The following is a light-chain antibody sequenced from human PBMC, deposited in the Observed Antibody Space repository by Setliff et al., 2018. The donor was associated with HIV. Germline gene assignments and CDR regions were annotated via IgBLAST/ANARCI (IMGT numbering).Light chain of an antibody. CDR1: SSDVGNYNS. CDR2: DVT. V-gene: IGLV2-11*01. CDR3: CSFAGSYTWV. J-gene: IGLJ1*01. Sequence: QSALTQPRSVSGSPGQSVTISCTGTSSDVGNYNSVSWYQQHPGKAPNLMIYDVTKRPSGVPDRFSGSKSGNTASLTISGLQAEDEADYYCCSFAGSYTWVFGTGTKATVL.